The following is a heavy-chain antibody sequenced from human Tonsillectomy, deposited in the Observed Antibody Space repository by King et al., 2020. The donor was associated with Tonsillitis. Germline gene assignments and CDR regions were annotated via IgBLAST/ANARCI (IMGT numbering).Heavy chain of an antibody. CDR1: GGTFSSYA. J-gene: IGHJ3*02. D-gene: IGHD3-16*02. CDR3: ARESTYYDYVWGSYRSYAFDI. Sequence: QLVQSGAEVKKPGSSVKVSCKASGGTFSSYAISWVRQAPGQGLEWMGGIIPIFVTANYAQKFQGRVTITADESTSTAYMELSSLRSEDTAVYYCARESTYYDYVWGSYRSYAFDIWGQGTMVTVSS. V-gene: IGHV1-69*01. CDR2: IIPIFVTA.